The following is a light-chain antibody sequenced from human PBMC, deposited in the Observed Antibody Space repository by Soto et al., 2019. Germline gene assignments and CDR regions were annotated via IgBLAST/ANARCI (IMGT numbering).Light chain of an antibody. Sequence: DIVMTQSPESLAVSLGERATINCESSQSLFYSSDNNNYLAWYQQKPGQPPKLLIYWASTRESGVPDRFSGSGSGTDFTLTISSLQAEDVAVYYCQQYYSVPPWTFGQGTKVEIK. V-gene: IGKV4-1*01. J-gene: IGKJ1*01. CDR1: QSLFYSSDNNNY. CDR2: WAS. CDR3: QQYYSVPPWT.